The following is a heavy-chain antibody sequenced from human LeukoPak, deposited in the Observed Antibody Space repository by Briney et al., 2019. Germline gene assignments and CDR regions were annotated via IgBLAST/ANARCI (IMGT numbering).Heavy chain of an antibody. J-gene: IGHJ4*02. V-gene: IGHV3-23*01. D-gene: IGHD3-22*01. Sequence: GGSLRLSCAASGFTFSSYSMNWVRQAPGKGLEWVSAISGSGGSTYYADSVKGRFTISRDNSKNTLYLQMNSLRAEDTAVYYCAKESIMVIDYFDYWGQGTLVTVSS. CDR3: AKESIMVIDYFDY. CDR1: GFTFSSYS. CDR2: ISGSGGST.